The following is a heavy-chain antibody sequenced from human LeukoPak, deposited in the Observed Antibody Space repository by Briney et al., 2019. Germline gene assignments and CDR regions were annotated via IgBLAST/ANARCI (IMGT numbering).Heavy chain of an antibody. CDR1: GGSFSGYY. D-gene: IGHD2-15*01. J-gene: IGHJ4*02. CDR3: ASGDADLSGPRVH. V-gene: IGHV4-34*01. CDR2: INHSGGT. Sequence: SETLSLTCAVYGGSFSGYYWTWIRQPPGKGLEWIGEINHSGGTNYNPSLKSRVTISVDKNQFSLKLSSVTAADTAVYYCASGDADLSGPRVHWGQGTLVTVSS.